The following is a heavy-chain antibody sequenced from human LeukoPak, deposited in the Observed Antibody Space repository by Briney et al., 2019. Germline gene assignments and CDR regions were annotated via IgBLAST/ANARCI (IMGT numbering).Heavy chain of an antibody. Sequence: ASVKVSCKASGGTFSSYAISWVRQAPGQGLEWMGGIIPIFGTANYAQKFQGRVTITADESTSTAYMELSSLRSEDTAVYYCARVKGYCSSTSCYGPYCYYGMDVWGQGTTVTVSS. D-gene: IGHD2-2*01. J-gene: IGHJ6*02. CDR2: IIPIFGTA. V-gene: IGHV1-69*13. CDR1: GGTFSSYA. CDR3: ARVKGYCSSTSCYGPYCYYGMDV.